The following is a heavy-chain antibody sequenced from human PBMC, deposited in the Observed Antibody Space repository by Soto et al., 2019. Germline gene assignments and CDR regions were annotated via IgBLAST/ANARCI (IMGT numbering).Heavy chain of an antibody. CDR3: AKDLWAARPH. CDR2: ISYDGSNK. V-gene: IGHV3-30*18. J-gene: IGHJ4*02. D-gene: IGHD6-6*01. CDR1: GFTFSSYG. Sequence: QVQLVESGGGVVQPGRSLRLSCAASGFTFSSYGMHWVRQAPGKGLEWVAVISYDGSNKYYADSVKGRFIISRDNSKNTLYLQMNSLRAEDTAVYYCAKDLWAARPHWGQGTLVTVSS.